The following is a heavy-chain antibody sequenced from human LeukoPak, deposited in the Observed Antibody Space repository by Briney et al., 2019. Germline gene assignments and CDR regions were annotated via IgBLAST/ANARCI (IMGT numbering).Heavy chain of an antibody. CDR1: GYTFTSYG. J-gene: IGHJ5*02. CDR3: ARDGRGRVLDTALGLNWFDP. D-gene: IGHD5-18*01. Sequence: GASVKVSCKASGYTFTSYGISWVRQAPGQGLEWMGWISAYNGNTNYAQKLQGRVTMTTDTSTSTAYMELRSLRSDDTAVYYCARDGRGRVLDTALGLNWFDPWGQGTLVTVSS. CDR2: ISAYNGNT. V-gene: IGHV1-18*01.